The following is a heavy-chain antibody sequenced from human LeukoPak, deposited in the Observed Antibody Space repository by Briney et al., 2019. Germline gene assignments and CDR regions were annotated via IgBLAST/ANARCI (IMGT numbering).Heavy chain of an antibody. D-gene: IGHD2/OR15-2a*01. J-gene: IGHJ6*03. CDR2: MNPNSGNT. V-gene: IGHV1-8*01. Sequence: ASVKVSCKASVYTFTSYDINWVRQATGQGLEWMGWMNPNSGNTGYAQKFQGRVTMTRNTSISTAYMELSSLGSEDTAVYYCASSMDDPYYYYYMDVWGKGTTVTVSS. CDR1: VYTFTSYD. CDR3: ASSMDDPYYYYYMDV.